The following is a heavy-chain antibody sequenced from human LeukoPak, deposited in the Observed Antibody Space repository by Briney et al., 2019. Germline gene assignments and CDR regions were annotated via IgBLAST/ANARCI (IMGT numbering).Heavy chain of an antibody. CDR1: GGSISSYY. D-gene: IGHD6-25*01. J-gene: IGHJ2*01. Sequence: PSETLSLTCTVSGGSISSYYWSWIRQPPGKGLEWIGYIYYSGSTNYNTSLKSRVTISVDTSKNQFSLKLSSVTAADTAVYYCARQGGGFWYVDLWGRGTLVTVSS. V-gene: IGHV4-59*08. CDR3: ARQGGGFWYVDL. CDR2: IYYSGST.